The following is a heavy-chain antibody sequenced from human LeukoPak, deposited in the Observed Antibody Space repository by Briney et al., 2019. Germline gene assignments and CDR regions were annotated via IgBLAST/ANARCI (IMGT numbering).Heavy chain of an antibody. CDR2: ISGSGANT. V-gene: IGHV3-23*01. D-gene: IGHD2-8*01. J-gene: IGHJ6*02. CDR3: AKPHPRYCTTTSRPDTEYYYSPDV. Sequence: PGASLRLSCAASRFTFGNYAMSWVRQAPGKGLEWVSAISGSGANTYYADSVKGRFTISRDNSKNTLYLQMNSLRAEDTATYYCAKPHPRYCTTTSRPDTEYYYSPDVWGQGTTVTVSS. CDR1: RFTFGNYA.